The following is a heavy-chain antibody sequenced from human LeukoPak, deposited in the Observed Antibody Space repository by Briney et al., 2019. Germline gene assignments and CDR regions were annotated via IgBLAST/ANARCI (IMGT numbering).Heavy chain of an antibody. Sequence: ASVKVSCKASGYTFTGYYMHWARQAPGQGLEWMGWIKPDSGDTHYVQKFQGRVTMTRDTSITTAYMELRLSSDDTAVYYCARFDQDWGTFDYWGQGTVVTVSS. J-gene: IGHJ4*02. D-gene: IGHD7-27*01. V-gene: IGHV1-2*02. CDR2: IKPDSGDT. CDR3: ARFDQDWGTFDY. CDR1: GYTFTGYY.